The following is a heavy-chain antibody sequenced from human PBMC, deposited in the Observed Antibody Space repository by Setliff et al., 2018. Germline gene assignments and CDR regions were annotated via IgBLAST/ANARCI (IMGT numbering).Heavy chain of an antibody. D-gene: IGHD1-1*01. CDR2: ITPIFETA. CDR1: GGTFSGYA. CDR3: ARDSVTLGQLERRGGWHYYGMDV. Sequence: SVKVSCKASGGTFSGYAFSWVRQAPGEGLEWMGGITPIFETAHYAEKFQDRVTITADKSTSTVHMEVSSLTSEDTAVYFCARDSVTLGQLERRGGWHYYGMDVWGQGSRVTAP. V-gene: IGHV1-69*06. J-gene: IGHJ6*02.